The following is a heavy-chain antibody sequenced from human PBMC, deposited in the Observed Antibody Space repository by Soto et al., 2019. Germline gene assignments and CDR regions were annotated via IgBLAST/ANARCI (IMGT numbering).Heavy chain of an antibody. D-gene: IGHD6-19*01. J-gene: IGHJ4*02. CDR1: GFTFSSYA. CDR2: VSGSSGST. V-gene: IGHV3-23*01. Sequence: EVQLLESGGGLVQPGGSLRLSCAASGFTFSSYAMNWVRQAPGKGLEWVSSVSGSSGSTYYADSVKGRFTITRDNSKNTLDLKMNSLRAEDTAVYYCAKQLSSDWDAGVDYWGQGTLVTVSS. CDR3: AKQLSSDWDAGVDY.